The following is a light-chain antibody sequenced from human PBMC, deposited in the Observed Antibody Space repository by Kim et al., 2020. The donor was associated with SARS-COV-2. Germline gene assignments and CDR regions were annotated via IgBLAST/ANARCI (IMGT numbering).Light chain of an antibody. J-gene: IGLJ2*01. CDR3: QAWDSGVV. CDR1: KFGGKF. CDR2: QDS. V-gene: IGLV3-1*01. Sequence: VSRAPGKNASLTCSGDKFGGKFASWYQQGPGQAPLLVIYQDSKRPSGIPERFSGSNSGNTATLTISGTQTMDEADYYCQAWDSGVVFGGGTQLTVL.